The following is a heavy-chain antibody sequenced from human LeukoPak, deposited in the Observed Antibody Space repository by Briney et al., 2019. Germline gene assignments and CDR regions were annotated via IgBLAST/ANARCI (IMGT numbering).Heavy chain of an antibody. CDR2: IIPIFGTA. Sequence: SVKVSCKASGGTFSSYAISWVRQAPGQGLEWMGGIIPIFGTANNAQKFQGRVTITADESTSTAYMELSSLRSEDTAVYYCNRGGWYDDFDYWGQGTLVTVSS. V-gene: IGHV1-69*13. D-gene: IGHD6-19*01. CDR3: NRGGWYDDFDY. J-gene: IGHJ4*02. CDR1: GGTFSSYA.